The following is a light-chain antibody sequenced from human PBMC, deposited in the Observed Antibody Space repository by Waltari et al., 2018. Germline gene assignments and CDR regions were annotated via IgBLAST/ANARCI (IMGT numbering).Light chain of an antibody. Sequence: SYELTQPPSVSVSPGPTASITCSGDKLGDKYACWYQQKPGQSPVLVIYQDNKRPSGIPERFSGSNSGNTATLTISGTQAMDEADYYCQAWDSRTEVLGGGTKLTVL. CDR2: QDN. CDR3: QAWDSRTEV. CDR1: KLGDKY. V-gene: IGLV3-1*01. J-gene: IGLJ2*01.